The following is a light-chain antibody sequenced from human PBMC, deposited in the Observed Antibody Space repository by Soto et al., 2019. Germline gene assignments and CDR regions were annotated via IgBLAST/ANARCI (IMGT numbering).Light chain of an antibody. Sequence: EIVMTQAPSSLSVSSGEVATLSCKASQSVSSNLAWYQQKPGQAPRLLIYGASTRATGIPARFSGSGSGTEFTLTISSLQSEDFAVYYCQQYNNWPPITFGQGTRLEIK. CDR3: QQYNNWPPIT. CDR2: GAS. V-gene: IGKV3-15*01. J-gene: IGKJ5*01. CDR1: QSVSSN.